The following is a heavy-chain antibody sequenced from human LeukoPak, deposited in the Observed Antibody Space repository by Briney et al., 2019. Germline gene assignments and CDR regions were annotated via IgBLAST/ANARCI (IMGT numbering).Heavy chain of an antibody. CDR2: IKQDGSEK. CDR3: ARDLNGGATDY. D-gene: IGHD1-26*01. CDR1: GFTFSSYW. J-gene: IGHJ4*02. Sequence: GGSLRLSCAASGFTFSSYWMSWVRQAPGKGLEWVANIKQDGSEKYYVDSAKGRFTISRDNAKNSLYLQMNSLRAEDTAVYYCARDLNGGATDYWGQGTLVTVSS. V-gene: IGHV3-7*01.